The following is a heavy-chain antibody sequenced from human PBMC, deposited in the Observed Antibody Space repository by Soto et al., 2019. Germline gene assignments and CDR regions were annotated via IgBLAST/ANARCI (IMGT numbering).Heavy chain of an antibody. CDR1: GFTFSSHV. CDR3: AKDRRGAYCSGGICYSPDY. D-gene: IGHD2-15*01. CDR2: ISGTGGT. J-gene: IGHJ4*02. V-gene: IGHV3-23*01. Sequence: PGGSLRLSCAVSGFTFSSHVMRWVRQAPGKGLEWVSAISGTGGTYYADSVKGRFTISRDNSKNALYLQMNNLRDEDTAVYYCAKDRRGAYCSGGICYSPDYWGQGTLVTVSS.